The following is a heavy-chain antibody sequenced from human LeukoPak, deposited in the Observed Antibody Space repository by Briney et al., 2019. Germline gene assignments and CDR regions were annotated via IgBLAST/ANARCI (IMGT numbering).Heavy chain of an antibody. CDR1: GYTFTSYY. D-gene: IGHD6-13*01. Sequence: ASVKVSCKASGYTFTSYYIHWVRQAPGQGPEWMGIINPTGGTTSYAQKFQGRVTMTRDTSTSTVYMELSSLRSEDTAVYHCAREGHRSSSLLGAFDIWGQGTMVTVSS. V-gene: IGHV1-46*01. CDR2: INPTGGTT. J-gene: IGHJ3*02. CDR3: AREGHRSSSLLGAFDI.